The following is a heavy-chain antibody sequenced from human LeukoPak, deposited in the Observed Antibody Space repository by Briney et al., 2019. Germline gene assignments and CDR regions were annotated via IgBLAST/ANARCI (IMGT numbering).Heavy chain of an antibody. V-gene: IGHV3-23*01. Sequence: PGGSLRLSCAASGFTFTSFAMSWVRQAPGKGLEWVSAISGSGGSTYYADSVKGRFTISRDNSKNTLYLQMNSLRAEDTAVYYCAKDPPEEWELDAFDIWGQGTMVTVSS. J-gene: IGHJ3*02. CDR3: AKDPPEEWELDAFDI. CDR1: GFTFTSFA. D-gene: IGHD1-26*01. CDR2: ISGSGGST.